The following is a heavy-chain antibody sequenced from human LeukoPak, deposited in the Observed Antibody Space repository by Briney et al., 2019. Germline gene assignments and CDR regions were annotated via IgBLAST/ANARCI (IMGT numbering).Heavy chain of an antibody. CDR3: ARGLYYGSGTYYFDY. Sequence: GGSLRLSCAASGFTFSSYRMHWVRQAPGKGLQYVSAISTNGDSTYYASSVKGRFTISRDNSKNTLYLQMGSLRAEDMAVYYCARGLYYGSGTYYFDYWGQGTLVTVSS. CDR2: ISTNGDST. D-gene: IGHD3-10*01. J-gene: IGHJ4*02. V-gene: IGHV3-64*01. CDR1: GFTFSSYR.